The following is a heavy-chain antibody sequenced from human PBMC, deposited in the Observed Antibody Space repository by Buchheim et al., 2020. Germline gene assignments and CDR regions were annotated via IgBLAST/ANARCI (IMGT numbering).Heavy chain of an antibody. Sequence: QVQLVESGGGVVQPGKSLRLSCAASGFTFSNYGMHWVRQAPGKGLEWVAVISDDGSYKYYADSLKGRFAISRDYSENTLYRQMNSLRPEDTAVYYCARDRGFSFSGYFQDWGQGTL. CDR1: GFTFSNYG. V-gene: IGHV3-30*03. CDR2: ISDDGSYK. J-gene: IGHJ1*01. D-gene: IGHD3-10*01. CDR3: ARDRGFSFSGYFQD.